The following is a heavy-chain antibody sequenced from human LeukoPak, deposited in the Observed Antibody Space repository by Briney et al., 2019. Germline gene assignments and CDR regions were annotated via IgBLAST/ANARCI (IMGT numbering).Heavy chain of an antibody. CDR3: ARLLSYDILTDNYYKYYMDV. CDR2: IYYSGST. J-gene: IGHJ6*03. Sequence: SETLSLTCTVSGGSISNKNYYWGWIRQSPGKGLEWIGSIYYSGSTYYNPSLRSRVIMSVDTSKNQFALRVSSVTAADTAAYYCARLLSYDILTDNYYKYYMDVWGKGTTVTVSS. CDR1: GGSISNKNYY. D-gene: IGHD3-9*01. V-gene: IGHV4-39*01.